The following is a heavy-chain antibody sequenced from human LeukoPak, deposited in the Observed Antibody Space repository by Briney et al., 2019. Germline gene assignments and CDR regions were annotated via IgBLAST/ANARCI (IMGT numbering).Heavy chain of an antibody. V-gene: IGHV4-61*08. J-gene: IGHJ4*02. Sequence: SETLSLTCTVSGGSINSGGYYWSWIRQSPGKGLEWIGYIYDSGSTYYNPSLKSRVTISVDRSKNQFSLKLSSVTAADTAVYYCARNSGYSCDYWGQGTLVTVSS. CDR1: GGSINSGGYY. CDR2: IYDSGST. CDR3: ARNSGYSCDY. D-gene: IGHD5-12*01.